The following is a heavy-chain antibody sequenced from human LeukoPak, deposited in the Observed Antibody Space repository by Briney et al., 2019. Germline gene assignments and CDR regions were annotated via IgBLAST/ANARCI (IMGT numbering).Heavy chain of an antibody. V-gene: IGHV1-8*01. Sequence: ASVKVSCKASGYSFTSYDIKWVRQATGQGLEWMGWMNPNSGNTGYAQKFQGRVTMTRDTSTSTVYMELSSLRSEDTAVYYCARDWGGYDYGFCGGDCYSWFDPWGQGTLVTVSS. CDR3: ARDWGGYDYGFCGGDCYSWFDP. J-gene: IGHJ5*02. D-gene: IGHD2-21*02. CDR2: MNPNSGNT. CDR1: GYSFTSYD.